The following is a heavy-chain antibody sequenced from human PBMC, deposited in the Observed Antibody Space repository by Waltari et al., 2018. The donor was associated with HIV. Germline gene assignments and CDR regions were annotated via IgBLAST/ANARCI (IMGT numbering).Heavy chain of an antibody. Sequence: EVHLAESGGGLVQPGESLRISCAVSGLSGATSALTWVRQAPGQALQGVSSIGTSDNATYYLDSVRGRFLISRDDSQTTVSLQMDRLTTNDTAVYYCASEAAVSAGPLDSWGQGIAVIVSS. CDR2: IGTSDNAT. CDR3: ASEAAVSAGPLDS. J-gene: IGHJ4*02. D-gene: IGHD6-19*01. CDR1: GLSGATSA. V-gene: IGHV3-23*05.